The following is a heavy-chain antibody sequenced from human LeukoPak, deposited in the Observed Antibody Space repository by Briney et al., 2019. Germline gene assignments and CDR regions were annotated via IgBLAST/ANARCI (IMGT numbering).Heavy chain of an antibody. V-gene: IGHV3-66*02. J-gene: IGHJ6*03. D-gene: IGHD2-15*01. Sequence: PGGSLRLSCAASGFTVSSNYMSWVRQAPGKGLEWLPLVYSGGSTSYADSVKGRFTISRDNSKNTLYLQMNSLRAEDTAVYYCARDQMNIVVVAALPPGVRGYYMDVWGKGTTVTVSS. CDR1: GFTVSSNY. CDR2: VYSGGST. CDR3: ARDQMNIVVVAALPPGVRGYYMDV.